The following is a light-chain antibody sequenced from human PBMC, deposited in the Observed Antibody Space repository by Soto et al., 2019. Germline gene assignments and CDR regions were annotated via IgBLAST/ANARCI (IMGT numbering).Light chain of an antibody. J-gene: IGLJ3*02. V-gene: IGLV1-47*01. CDR1: SSNIGSNY. Sequence: QSVLTQPPSASGTPGQRVTISCSGSSSNIGSNYVYWYQQLPGTAPKLLIYRNNQRPSGVPDRFSGSKSGTSASLAISGRRSEDEADYYCAAWDDSLSGWVFGGGTKRTVL. CDR3: AAWDDSLSGWV. CDR2: RNN.